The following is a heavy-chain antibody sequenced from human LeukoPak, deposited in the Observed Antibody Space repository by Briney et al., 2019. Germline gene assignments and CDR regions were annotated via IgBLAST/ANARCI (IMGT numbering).Heavy chain of an antibody. CDR3: TRADCSGGTCRFDF. D-gene: IGHD2-15*01. Sequence: GGSLRLSCVTSGFNFNRYVMGWVRQAPGKGLEWVSSLSSTGTYIYYADSVKGRFTISRDNAWSSVHLQMRSLRAEDTAQYFCTRADCSGGTCRFDFWGQGTPVSVSS. J-gene: IGHJ4*02. V-gene: IGHV3-21*06. CDR1: GFNFNRYV. CDR2: LSSTGTYI.